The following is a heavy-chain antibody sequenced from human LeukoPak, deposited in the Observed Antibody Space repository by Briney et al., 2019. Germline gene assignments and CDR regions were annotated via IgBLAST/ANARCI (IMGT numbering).Heavy chain of an antibody. Sequence: PGGSLRLSCAASGFTFSSYEMNWVRQAPGKGLEWVSYISSSGSTIYYADSVKGRFTISRDNAKNSLYLQMNSLRAEDTAVYYCARDRDYGDYVFVSVRRDDAFDIWGQGTMVTVSS. V-gene: IGHV3-48*03. CDR1: GFTFSSYE. CDR2: ISSSGSTI. J-gene: IGHJ3*02. D-gene: IGHD4-17*01. CDR3: ARDRDYGDYVFVSVRRDDAFDI.